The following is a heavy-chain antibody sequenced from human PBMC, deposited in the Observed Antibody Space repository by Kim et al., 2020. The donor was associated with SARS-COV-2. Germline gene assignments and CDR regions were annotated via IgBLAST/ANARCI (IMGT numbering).Heavy chain of an antibody. D-gene: IGHD3-10*01. CDR1: GFSFTSYD. J-gene: IGHJ6*02. V-gene: IGHV3-13*04. CDR3: IWSVEAPYSMDV. Sequence: GGSLRLSCVASGFSFTSYDMHWVRQATGKNLEWVSCIGTAGDTYYPGSVKGRFTISRENAKNSLYLQMNSLRAGDTGVYYCIWSVEAPYSMDVWGPGTTVTVSS. CDR2: IGTAGDT.